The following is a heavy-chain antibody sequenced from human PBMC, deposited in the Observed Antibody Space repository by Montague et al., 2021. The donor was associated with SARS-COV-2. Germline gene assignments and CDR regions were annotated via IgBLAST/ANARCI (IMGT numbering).Heavy chain of an antibody. CDR2: IYYSGST. CDR3: ARHGLAGITIFGVVTPRGGFDX. Sequence: SETLSLTCTVSGGSISSSSYYWGWIRQPPGKGLEWIGSIYYSGSTYYNPSLKSRVTISVDTSKNQFSLKLSSVTAADTAVYYCARHGLAGITIFGVVTPRGGFDXWGQGTMVIVSS. V-gene: IGHV4-39*01. J-gene: IGHJ3*02. CDR1: GGSISSSSYY. D-gene: IGHD3-3*01.